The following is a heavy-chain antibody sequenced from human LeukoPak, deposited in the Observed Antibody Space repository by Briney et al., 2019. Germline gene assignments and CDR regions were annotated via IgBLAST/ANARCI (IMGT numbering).Heavy chain of an antibody. CDR2: IYYSGAT. J-gene: IGHJ4*02. V-gene: IGHV4-39*07. Sequence: KASETLSLTCTVSGGSISSSNYYWGCIRQPPGKGLEWIGSIYYSGATFYNPSLKSRVNISVDTSKNQFSLKLSSVTAADTAVYYCARTNDYGDYVAYWGQGTLVTVSS. D-gene: IGHD4-17*01. CDR3: ARTNDYGDYVAY. CDR1: GGSISSSNYY.